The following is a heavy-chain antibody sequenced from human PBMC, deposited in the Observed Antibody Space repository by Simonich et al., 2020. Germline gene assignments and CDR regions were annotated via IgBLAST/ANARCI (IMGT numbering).Heavy chain of an antibody. V-gene: IGHV3-7*01. Sequence: EVRLVESGGGLVQPGGSLRLSCAASGFTFSSYWMSWVRRAQGKGLEGRANKKKDVSEKYYVDSVKGRFTISRDNAKNSLYLQMNSLRAEDTAVYYCACLGTGDAFDIWGQGTMVTVSS. CDR2: KKKDVSEK. J-gene: IGHJ3*02. CDR1: GFTFSSYW. D-gene: IGHD3-9*01. CDR3: ACLGTGDAFDI.